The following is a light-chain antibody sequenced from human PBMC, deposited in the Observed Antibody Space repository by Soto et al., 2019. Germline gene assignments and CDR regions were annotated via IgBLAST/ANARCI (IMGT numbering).Light chain of an antibody. J-gene: IGKJ4*01. CDR3: QQYNSDPLT. CDR1: QSISSW. V-gene: IGKV1-5*03. Sequence: DIQMTQSPSTLSASVGDRVTITCRASQSISSWLAWYQQKPGKAPKLLIYKASSLESGVPSRFSGSGSGTEFTLSISSQQPDDFATYCCQQYNSDPLTFGGGTKVEIK. CDR2: KAS.